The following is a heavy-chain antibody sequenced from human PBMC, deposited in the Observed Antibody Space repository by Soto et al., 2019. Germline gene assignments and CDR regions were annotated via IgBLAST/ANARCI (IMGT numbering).Heavy chain of an antibody. CDR1: GFTFSSHV. D-gene: IGHD2-21*02. CDR3: ARHAYSGSDCYSFAP. CDR2: IYYSGST. Sequence: GSLRLSCAASGFTFSSHVMNWVRQPPGKGLEWIGYIYYSGSTNYNPSLKSRVTISVDTSKNQFSLKLSSVTAADTAVYYCARHAYSGSDCYSFAPWGQGTLVTV. J-gene: IGHJ5*02. V-gene: IGHV4-59*11.